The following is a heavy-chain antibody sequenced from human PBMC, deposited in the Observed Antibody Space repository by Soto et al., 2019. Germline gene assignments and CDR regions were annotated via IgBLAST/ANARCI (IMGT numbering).Heavy chain of an antibody. Sequence: GASVKVSCKASGYTFTGYYMHWVRQAPGQGLEWMGWINPNSGGTNYAQKFQGWVTMTRDTSISTAYMELSRLRSDDTAVYYCARVSLRSSSLSFDPWGQGTLVTVSS. V-gene: IGHV1-2*04. J-gene: IGHJ5*02. CDR1: GYTFTGYY. CDR3: ARVSLRSSSLSFDP. CDR2: INPNSGGT. D-gene: IGHD6-13*01.